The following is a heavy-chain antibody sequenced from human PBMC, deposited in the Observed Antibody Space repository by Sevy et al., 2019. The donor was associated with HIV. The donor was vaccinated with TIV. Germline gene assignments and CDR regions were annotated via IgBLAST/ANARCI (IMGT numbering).Heavy chain of an antibody. D-gene: IGHD3-10*01. J-gene: IGHJ4*02. CDR1: GGSINSNNYY. CDR3: ARQWGYGSGSFVDF. Sequence: SETLSLTCTVSGGSINSNNYYWGWIRQAPGKGLEWIGSIYYSGATYYNPSLKSRVTIFVDTSKNQFSLKLSSVTAADTAVYYCARQWGYGSGSFVDFWGQGTLVTVSS. V-gene: IGHV4-39*01. CDR2: IYYSGAT.